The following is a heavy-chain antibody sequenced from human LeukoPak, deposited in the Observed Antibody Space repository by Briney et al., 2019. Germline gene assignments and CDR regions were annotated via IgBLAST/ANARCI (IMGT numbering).Heavy chain of an antibody. J-gene: IGHJ4*02. D-gene: IGHD6-19*01. Sequence: SETLSLTCTVSGDSISNSRYSWGWIRQPPGKGLEWIGTTSYSGSAYYNPSLKSRVTMPVDTSKNQFSLKLSSVTAADTAVYYCARVTPAGAWLGYFDYWGQGTLVTVSS. CDR2: TSYSGSA. CDR3: ARVTPAGAWLGYFDY. CDR1: GDSISNSRYS. V-gene: IGHV4-39*01.